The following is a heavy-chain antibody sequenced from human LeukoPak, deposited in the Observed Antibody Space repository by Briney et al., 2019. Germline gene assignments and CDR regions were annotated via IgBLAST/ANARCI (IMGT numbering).Heavy chain of an antibody. CDR2: INPNSGGT. CDR1: GYTFTGYY. J-gene: IGHJ4*02. Sequence: GASVTVSCTASGYTFTGYYMHWVRQAPGQGLEWMGWINPNSGGTNYAQKFQGRVTMTRDTSISTAYMELSRLRSDDTAVYYCARTMVRGVKLSILDYWGQGTLVTVSS. CDR3: ARTMVRGVKLSILDY. D-gene: IGHD3-10*01. V-gene: IGHV1-2*02.